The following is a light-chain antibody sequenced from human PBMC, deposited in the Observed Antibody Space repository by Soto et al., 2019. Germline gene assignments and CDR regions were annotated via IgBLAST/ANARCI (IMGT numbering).Light chain of an antibody. Sequence: QSVLTQSASVSGSPGQSITISCTGTSSDVGGYNYVSWYQQHPGKAPKLMIYDVSNRPSGVSNRFSGSKSGNTASLTISGLQAEDEADYYCSSYTSSSTPYVFGTGTKVTAL. CDR1: SSDVGGYNY. CDR3: SSYTSSSTPYV. V-gene: IGLV2-14*01. J-gene: IGLJ1*01. CDR2: DVS.